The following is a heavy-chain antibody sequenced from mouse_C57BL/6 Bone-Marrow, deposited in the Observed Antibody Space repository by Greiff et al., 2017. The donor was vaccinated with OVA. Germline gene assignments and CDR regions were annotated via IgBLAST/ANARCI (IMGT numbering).Heavy chain of an antibody. CDR1: GFTFSSYG. V-gene: IGHV5-6*01. Sequence: EVMLVESGGDLVKPGGSLKLSCAASGFTFSSYGMSWVRQTPDKRLEWVATISSGGSYTYYPDSVKGRFTISRDNAKNTLYLQMSSLKSEDTAMYYCAKLGELDYWGQGTSVTVSS. J-gene: IGHJ4*01. CDR2: ISSGGSYT. CDR3: AKLGELDY.